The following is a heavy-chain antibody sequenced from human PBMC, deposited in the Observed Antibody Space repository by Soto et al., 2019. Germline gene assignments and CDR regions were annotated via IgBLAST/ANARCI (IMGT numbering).Heavy chain of an antibody. Sequence: SDTLSLTFAVSGGSISSVHYPWTWIRQPPGKGLEWIGYIYPGGNTYYSPSLKSRVTIALETSKGLVSLRLNSVTAAETAVYYCARMGGVAISXWGQGTLFTVSX. J-gene: IGHJ4*02. CDR3: ARMGGVAISX. CDR2: IYPGGNT. V-gene: IGHV4-30-2*01. D-gene: IGHD2-21*01. CDR1: GGSISSVHYP.